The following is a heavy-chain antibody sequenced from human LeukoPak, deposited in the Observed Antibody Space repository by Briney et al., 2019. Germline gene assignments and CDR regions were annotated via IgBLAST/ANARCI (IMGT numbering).Heavy chain of an antibody. CDR2: VSGSGGST. CDR3: AKKSSSTWPTFDY. CDR1: GFTFSNYA. V-gene: IGHV3-23*01. D-gene: IGHD6-13*01. J-gene: IGHJ4*02. Sequence: PGGSLRLSCAASGFTFSNYAMSWVRQAPGKGLEWVSAVSGSGGSTYHADSVQGRFTISRDNSKNTLYLQMNSLRAEDTAVYYCAKKSSSTWPTFDYWGQGTLVTVSS.